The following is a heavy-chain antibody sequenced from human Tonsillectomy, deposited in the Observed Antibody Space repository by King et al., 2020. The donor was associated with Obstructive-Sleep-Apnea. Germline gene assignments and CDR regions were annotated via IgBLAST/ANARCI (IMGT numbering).Heavy chain of an antibody. CDR2: ISYDGSNK. J-gene: IGHJ4*02. CDR1: GFIFSSYG. Sequence: VQLVESGGGVVQPGRSLRLSCAASGFIFSSYGMHWVRQAPGKGLEWVAVISYDGSNKYYADSVKGRFTISRDNSKNTLYLQMNSLRAKDTAVYYCAKVGGSGSYYGYYFDSWGQGTLVTVSS. D-gene: IGHD3-10*01. CDR3: AKVGGSGSYYGYYFDS. V-gene: IGHV3-30*18.